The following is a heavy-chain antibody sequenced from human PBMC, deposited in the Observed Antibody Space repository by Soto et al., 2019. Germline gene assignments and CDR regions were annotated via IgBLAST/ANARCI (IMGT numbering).Heavy chain of an antibody. CDR2: IIPIFGTA. D-gene: IGHD1-26*01. Sequence: SVKVSCKXSGGTFSSYAISWVRQAPGQGLEWMGGIIPIFGTANYAQKFQGRVTITADESTSTAYMELSSLRSEDTAVYYCAREIVGATSYYYYGMDVWGQGTTVTVSS. CDR3: AREIVGATSYYYYGMDV. V-gene: IGHV1-69*13. CDR1: GGTFSSYA. J-gene: IGHJ6*02.